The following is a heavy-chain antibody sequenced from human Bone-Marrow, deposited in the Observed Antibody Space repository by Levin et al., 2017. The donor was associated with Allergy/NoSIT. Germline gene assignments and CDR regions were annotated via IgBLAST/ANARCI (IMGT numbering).Heavy chain of an antibody. V-gene: IGHV3-21*01. CDR3: ARGRGTTVALNPFDY. J-gene: IGHJ4*02. CDR1: GFTFSSYS. Sequence: GESLKISCAASGFTFSSYSMNWVRQAPGMGLEWVSSISSSSSYIYYADSVKGRFTISRDNAKNSLYLQMNSLRAEDTAVYYCARGRGTTVALNPFDYWGQGTLVTVSS. CDR2: ISSSSSYI. D-gene: IGHD4-11*01.